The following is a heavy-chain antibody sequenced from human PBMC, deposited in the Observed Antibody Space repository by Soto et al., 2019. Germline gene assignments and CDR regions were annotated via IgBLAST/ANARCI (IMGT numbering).Heavy chain of an antibody. CDR3: ARNSKGGTVSSDFDN. D-gene: IGHD1-26*01. Sequence: PSETLCLTCTVSGGSISSGDYYWSWILQHPGKGLEGIGCFYYNGSIYNNPSLKSRVSISVDTSKNQFSLSLTSGTTADKAVYYCARNSKGGTVSSDFDNWGQGALGTVSP. V-gene: IGHV4-31*03. CDR1: GGSISSGDYY. J-gene: IGHJ4*02. CDR2: FYYNGSI.